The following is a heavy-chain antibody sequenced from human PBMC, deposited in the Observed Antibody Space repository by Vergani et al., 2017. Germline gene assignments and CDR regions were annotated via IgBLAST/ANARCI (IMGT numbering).Heavy chain of an antibody. D-gene: IGHD2-2*01. J-gene: IGHJ4*02. CDR3: ASSILSSTSCFD. V-gene: IGHV3-21*01. CDR1: GFTFSSYS. Sequence: EVQLVESGGGLVKPGGSLRLSCAASGFTFSSYSMNWVRQAPGKGLEWVSSISRSSSYIYYADSVKGRFTISRDNAKNSLYLQMNSRRAEDTAVYYCASSILSSTSCFDWGQGTLVTVSS. CDR2: ISRSSSYI.